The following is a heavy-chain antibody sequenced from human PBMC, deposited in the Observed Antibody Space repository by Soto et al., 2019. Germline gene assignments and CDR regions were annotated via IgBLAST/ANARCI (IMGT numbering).Heavy chain of an antibody. CDR2: IWYDGSNK. J-gene: IGHJ3*02. D-gene: IGHD2-2*01. CDR3: ARDGSLCRSTSCSSDAFDI. Sequence: GGSLRLSCAASGFTFSSYGMHWVHQAPGKGLEWVAVIWYDGSNKYYADSVKGRFTISRDNSKNTLYLQMNSLRAEDTAVYYCARDGSLCRSTSCSSDAFDIWGQGTMVTV. V-gene: IGHV3-33*01. CDR1: GFTFSSYG.